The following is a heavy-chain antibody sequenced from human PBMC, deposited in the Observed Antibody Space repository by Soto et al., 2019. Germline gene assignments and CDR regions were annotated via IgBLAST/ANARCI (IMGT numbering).Heavy chain of an antibody. D-gene: IGHD6-13*01. V-gene: IGHV3-7*01. CDR2: IKQDGSEK. CDR3: AARTAGTGTSGWYFDL. J-gene: IGHJ2*01. CDR1: GFAFSSYW. Sequence: EVQLVESGGDLVQPGGSLRLSCAASGFAFSSYWMCWVRQAPGKGLEWVANIKQDGSEKNYVDSVKGRFTISRDNGKKSLNLQMNGLRAEDTAVYYCAARTAGTGTSGWYFDLWCRGSLVTVSS.